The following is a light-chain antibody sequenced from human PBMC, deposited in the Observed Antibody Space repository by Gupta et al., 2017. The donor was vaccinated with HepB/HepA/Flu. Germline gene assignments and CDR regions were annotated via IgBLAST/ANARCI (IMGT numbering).Light chain of an antibody. CDR3: ASWDDSLRAWV. CDR1: WSNIGAKP. J-gene: IGLJ3*02. V-gene: IGLV1-44*01. Sequence: QSVLTQPPSASGPPGQRVPISCSGSWSNIGAKPTNCYQQLPRTAPNLLIHTDYQRPSGVPDRFSGSKSVTSASLAISGLQSDDEADYYCASWDDSLRAWVFGGGTKLTVL. CDR2: TDY.